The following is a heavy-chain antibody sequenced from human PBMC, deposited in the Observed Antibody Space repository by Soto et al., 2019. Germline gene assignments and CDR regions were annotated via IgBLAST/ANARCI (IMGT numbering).Heavy chain of an antibody. CDR2: IIPSFGTA. D-gene: IGHD3-22*01. J-gene: IGHJ5*02. CDR3: ARDRGPSSGYYPYWFDP. V-gene: IGHV1-69*12. Sequence: QVQLVQSGAEVKKPGSSVKVSCKASGGTFSSYAITWVRQAPGQGLEWMGGIIPSFGTANYAQKFQGRVTITEDESKSTAYMELSSLRSEDPAVYYCARDRGPSSGYYPYWFDPWGQGTLVTVSS. CDR1: GGTFSSYA.